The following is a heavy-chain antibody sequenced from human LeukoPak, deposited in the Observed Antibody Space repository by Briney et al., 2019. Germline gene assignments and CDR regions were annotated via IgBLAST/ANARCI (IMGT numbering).Heavy chain of an antibody. V-gene: IGHV3-23*01. Sequence: PGGSLRLSCAASGFTFSHYAMSWVRQAPGKGLEWVSAISGSGGSTYYADSVKGRFTISRDNSKNTLYLQMNSLRAEDTAVYYCAHLHARDQSKYRYWGQGTLVTVSS. CDR2: ISGSGGST. CDR3: AHLHARDQSKYRY. J-gene: IGHJ4*02. D-gene: IGHD2-2*01. CDR1: GFTFSHYA.